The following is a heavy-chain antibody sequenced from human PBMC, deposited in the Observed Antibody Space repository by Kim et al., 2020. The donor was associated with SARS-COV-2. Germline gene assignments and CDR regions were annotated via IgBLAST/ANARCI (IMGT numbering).Heavy chain of an antibody. V-gene: IGHV4-34*01. CDR1: GGSFSGYY. J-gene: IGHJ6*02. CDR3: ARVSITMIVVVIIPYYYYGMVV. Sequence: SETLSLTCAVYGGSFSGYYWSWIRQPPGKGLEWIGEINHSGSTNYNPSLKSRVTISVDTSKNQFSLKLSSVTAADTAVYYCARVSITMIVVVIIPYYYYGMVVWGQGTTVTVSS. CDR2: INHSGST. D-gene: IGHD3-22*01.